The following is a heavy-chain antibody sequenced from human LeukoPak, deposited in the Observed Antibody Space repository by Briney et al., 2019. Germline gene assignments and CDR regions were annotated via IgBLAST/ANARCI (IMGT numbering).Heavy chain of an antibody. J-gene: IGHJ4*02. CDR1: GGTFNSYT. CDR2: IIPIFGGP. V-gene: IGHV1-69*06. Sequence: SVKVSCKASGGTFNSYTINWLRRAPGHGLEYMGGIIPIFGGPDYAQKFQGRVTITADKSTGTSYLELSGLIADDTAVYFCATNVLAAPANFDLWGQGTLVTVSS. CDR3: ATNVLAAPANFDL. D-gene: IGHD6-25*01.